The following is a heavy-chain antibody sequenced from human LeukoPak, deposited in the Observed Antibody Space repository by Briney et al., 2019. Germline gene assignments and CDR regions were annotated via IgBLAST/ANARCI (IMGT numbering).Heavy chain of an antibody. CDR1: GFTFSSYS. CDR2: IKQDGSQK. J-gene: IGHJ4*02. CDR3: TCPSAAGPN. V-gene: IGHV3-7*03. Sequence: GGSLRLSCAASGFTFSSYSMNWVRQAPGKGLEWVANIKQDGSQKYYVDSVKGRFTISRDNAKNPLYLQMNSLRAEDTAMYYCTCPSAAGPNWGQGTLVTVSS. D-gene: IGHD6-13*01.